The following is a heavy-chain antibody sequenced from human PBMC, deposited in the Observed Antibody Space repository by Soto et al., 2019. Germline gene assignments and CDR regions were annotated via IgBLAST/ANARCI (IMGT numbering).Heavy chain of an antibody. D-gene: IGHD3-22*01. Sequence: ASVKVSCKASGYTFTGYYMHWVRQAPGQGLEWMGWINHNSGGTNYAQKFKGRVTMTRETPISTAYMELSRLRSEDTAVYYCARGYDSSDDLLDYWGQGTVVTVSS. CDR2: INHNSGGT. V-gene: IGHV1-2*02. CDR1: GYTFTGYY. CDR3: ARGYDSSDDLLDY. J-gene: IGHJ4*02.